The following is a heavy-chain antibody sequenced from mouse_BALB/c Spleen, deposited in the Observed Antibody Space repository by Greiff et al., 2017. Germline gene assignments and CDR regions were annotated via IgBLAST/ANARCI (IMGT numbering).Heavy chain of an antibody. CDR1: GFSLSRYR. D-gene: IGHD6-1*01. CDR2: IWGGGST. J-gene: IGHJ4*01. CDR3: ARNWGLGSYVAMDY. V-gene: IGHV2-6-4*01. Sequence: VKLMESGPGLVAPSPSLSISCTVSGFSLSRYRVHWVRQPPGKGLEWLGMIWGGGSTDYNSALKSRLSISTDNSKSQVILIMNSLHTDDTAMYYCARNWGLGSYVAMDYWGQGTSVTVSS.